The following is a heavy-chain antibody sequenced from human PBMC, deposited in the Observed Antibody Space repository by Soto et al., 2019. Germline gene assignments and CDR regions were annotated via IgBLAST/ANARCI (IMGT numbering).Heavy chain of an antibody. Sequence: EVQLVESGGGLVQPGGSLRLSCAASGFTFSSYSMNWVRQAPGKGLEWVSYISRSSSTIYYADSVKGRFTISRDNAKNSLYLQTNSLRDEDTAVYYCAREGYPFDYWGQGTLVTVSS. J-gene: IGHJ4*02. CDR1: GFTFSSYS. CDR2: ISRSSSTI. CDR3: AREGYPFDY. V-gene: IGHV3-48*02. D-gene: IGHD5-12*01.